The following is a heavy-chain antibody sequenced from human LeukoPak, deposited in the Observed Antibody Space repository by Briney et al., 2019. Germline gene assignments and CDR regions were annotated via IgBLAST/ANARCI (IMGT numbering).Heavy chain of an antibody. V-gene: IGHV4-34*01. J-gene: IGHJ4*02. Sequence: SETLSLTCAVYGGSFSGYYWSWIRQPPGKGLEWIGEINHSGSTNYNPSLKSRVTISVDTSKNQFSLKLSSVTAADTAVYYCASLVGATINFDYWGQGTLVTVSS. D-gene: IGHD1-26*01. CDR1: GGSFSGYY. CDR3: ASLVGATINFDY. CDR2: INHSGST.